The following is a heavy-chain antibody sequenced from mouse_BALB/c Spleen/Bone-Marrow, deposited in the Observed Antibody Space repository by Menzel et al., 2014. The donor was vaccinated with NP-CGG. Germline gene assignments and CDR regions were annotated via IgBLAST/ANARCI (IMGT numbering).Heavy chain of an antibody. Sequence: EVQGVGSGGGLVQPGGSLKLSCAASGFTFSSYGMSWVRQTPDKRLELVATINSNGGSTYYPDSVKGRFTISRDNAKNTLYLQMSSLKSEDTAMYYCARERYYGNGRIFEYWGQGTTLTVSS. V-gene: IGHV5-6-3*01. D-gene: IGHD1-1*01. CDR1: GFTFSSYG. CDR2: INSNGGST. CDR3: ARERYYGNGRIFEY. J-gene: IGHJ2*01.